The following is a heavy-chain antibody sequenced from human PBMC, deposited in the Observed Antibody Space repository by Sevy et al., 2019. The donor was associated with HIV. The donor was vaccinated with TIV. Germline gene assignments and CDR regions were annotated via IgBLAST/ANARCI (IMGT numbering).Heavy chain of an antibody. CDR1: GGSVSSGSYY. V-gene: IGHV4-61*01. CDR3: ARDGGDGYNSGMDV. CDR2: IYYSGST. J-gene: IGHJ6*02. Sequence: SETLSLTCTVSGGSVSSGSYYWSWIRQPPGKGLEWIGYIYYSGSTNYNPSLKSRVTISVDTSKNQFSLKLSSVTAADTAVYYCARDGGDGYNSGMDVWGQGTSVTVSS. D-gene: IGHD3-16*01.